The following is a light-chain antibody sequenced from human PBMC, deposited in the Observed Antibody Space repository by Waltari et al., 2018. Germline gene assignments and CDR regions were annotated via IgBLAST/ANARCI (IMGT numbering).Light chain of an antibody. Sequence: DIVMTQFPLSLPVTPGEPASISCRSSQSLLHSNGYNYLDWYLQKPGQSPQLLIDLGSNRASGVPDRFSGSGSGTDFTLKISRVEAEDVGVYYCMQALQTPPTFGQGTKVEIK. CDR3: MQALQTPPT. CDR1: QSLLHSNGYNY. J-gene: IGKJ1*01. CDR2: LGS. V-gene: IGKV2-28*01.